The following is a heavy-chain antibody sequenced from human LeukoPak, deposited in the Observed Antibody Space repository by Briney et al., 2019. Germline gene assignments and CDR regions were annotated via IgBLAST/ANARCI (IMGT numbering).Heavy chain of an antibody. CDR1: GYTFTSYG. V-gene: IGHV1-3*04. CDR2: INTGNINT. J-gene: IGHJ6*02. CDR3: ATWSGDYSGIDRPNAKTHYYYGMDV. Sequence: GASVKVSCKASGYTFTSYGISWVRQAPGQRLEWMGWINTGNINTEYSQKFQGRVTITRDASASTVYMELSSLRSEDTAVYYCATWSGDYSGIDRPNAKTHYYYGMDVWGQGTTVTVSS. D-gene: IGHD3-3*01.